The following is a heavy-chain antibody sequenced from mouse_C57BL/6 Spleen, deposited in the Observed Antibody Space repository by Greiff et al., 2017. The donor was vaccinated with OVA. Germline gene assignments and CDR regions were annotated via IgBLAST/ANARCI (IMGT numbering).Heavy chain of an antibody. V-gene: IGHV5-4*01. CDR3: AREDYDDGAFAY. D-gene: IGHD2-4*01. CDR1: GFTFSSYA. CDR2: ISDGGSYT. Sequence: EVKLEESGGGLVKPGGSLKLSCAASGFTFSSYAMSWVRQTPEKRLEWVATISDGGSYTYYPDNVKGRFTISRDNAKNNLYLQMSHLKSEDTAMYYCAREDYDDGAFAYWGQGTLVTVSA. J-gene: IGHJ3*01.